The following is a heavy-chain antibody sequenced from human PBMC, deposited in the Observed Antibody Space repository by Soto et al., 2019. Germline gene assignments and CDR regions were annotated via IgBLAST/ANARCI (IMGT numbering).Heavy chain of an antibody. V-gene: IGHV4-4*02. CDR3: ARLGHFYDSSGYYSDF. J-gene: IGHJ4*02. CDR2: IYHSGST. Sequence: SETLSLTCAVSGGSISSSNWWSWVRQPPGKGLEWIGEIYHSGSTNYNPSLKSRVTISVDKSKNQFSLKLSSVTAADTAVYYRARLGHFYDSSGYYSDFWCQGTLVTV. CDR1: GGSISSSNW. D-gene: IGHD3-22*01.